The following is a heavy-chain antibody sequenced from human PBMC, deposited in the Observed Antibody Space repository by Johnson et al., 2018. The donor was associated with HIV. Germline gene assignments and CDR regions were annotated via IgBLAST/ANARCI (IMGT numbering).Heavy chain of an antibody. Sequence: QVQLVESGGGVVQPGRSMRLSCAASGFTFSSYVMHWVRQAPGQGLEWVALISYDASNKFYADSVKGRFTISRDKTKKTLYLQMNSLRVEDTAVYYGARAANVVLPAGTFDIWGRGTMVTVSS. J-gene: IGHJ3*02. CDR1: GFTFSSYV. V-gene: IGHV3-30*04. CDR3: ARAANVVLPAGTFDI. D-gene: IGHD2-2*01. CDR2: ISYDASNK.